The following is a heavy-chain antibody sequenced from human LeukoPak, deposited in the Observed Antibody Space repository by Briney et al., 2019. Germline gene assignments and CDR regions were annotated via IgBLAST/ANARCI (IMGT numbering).Heavy chain of an antibody. D-gene: IGHD3-22*01. V-gene: IGHV1-18*01. CDR1: GYTFTNYG. CDR3: ARARYYYDSSGYRDYYYYYMDV. Sequence: ASVKVSCKASGYTFTNYGISWVRQAPGQGLEWMGWISAYNGNTNYAQKLQGRVTMTTDTSTSTAYMELRSLRSDDTAVYYCARARYYYDSSGYRDYYYYYMDVWGKGTTVTISS. CDR2: ISAYNGNT. J-gene: IGHJ6*03.